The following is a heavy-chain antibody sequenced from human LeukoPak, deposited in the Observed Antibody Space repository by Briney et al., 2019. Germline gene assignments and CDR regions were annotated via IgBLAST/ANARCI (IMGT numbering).Heavy chain of an antibody. Sequence: GSLRLSCAASGFTFSSYSMNWVRQAPGKGLEWVSSISSSSSYIYYADSVKGRFTISRDNAKNSLCLQMNSLRAEDTAVYYCARKGYGGYYFDYWGQGTLVTVSS. CDR3: ARKGYGGYYFDY. CDR2: ISSSSSYI. CDR1: GFTFSSYS. V-gene: IGHV3-21*01. D-gene: IGHD4-23*01. J-gene: IGHJ4*02.